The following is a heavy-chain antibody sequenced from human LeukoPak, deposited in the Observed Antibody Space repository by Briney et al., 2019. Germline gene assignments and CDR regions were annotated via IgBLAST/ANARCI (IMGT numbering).Heavy chain of an antibody. D-gene: IGHD3-22*01. CDR1: GGSISSYY. CDR3: GGRSGYYPSIDY. Sequence: NPSETLSLTCTVSGGSISSYYWSWIRQPPGKGLEWIGYIYYSRSTNYNPSLKSRVTISVDTSKNQFSLKLSSVTAADTAVYYCGGRSGYYPSIDYWGQGTLVTVSS. J-gene: IGHJ4*02. V-gene: IGHV4-59*01. CDR2: IYYSRST.